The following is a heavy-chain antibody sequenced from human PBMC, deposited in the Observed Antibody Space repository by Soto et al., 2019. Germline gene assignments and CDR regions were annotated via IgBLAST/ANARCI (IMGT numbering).Heavy chain of an antibody. CDR2: ISAYNGNT. J-gene: IGHJ5*02. V-gene: IGHV1-18*01. D-gene: IGHD3-10*01. Sequence: QVQLVQSGAEVKKPGASVKVSCKASGYTFTSYGISWVRQAPGQGLEWMGWISAYNGNTNYAQKLQGRVTMTTDTSTSTAYMELRSLRSDDTAVYYRARVAILWFGELSPHWFDPWGQGTLVTVSS. CDR1: GYTFTSYG. CDR3: ARVAILWFGELSPHWFDP.